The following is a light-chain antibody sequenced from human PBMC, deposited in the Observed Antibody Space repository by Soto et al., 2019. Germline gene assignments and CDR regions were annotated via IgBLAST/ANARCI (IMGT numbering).Light chain of an antibody. CDR2: DVS. V-gene: IGLV2-14*03. Sequence: QSALTQPASVSGSPGQSITISCTGTSSDVGGYDYVSWYQQHPGKAPKLMIYDVSYRPSGVSSRFSGSKSGNTASLTISGLQAEDEADYYCSSYASSSPYVFGSGTKLTVL. CDR3: SSYASSSPYV. CDR1: SSDVGGYDY. J-gene: IGLJ1*01.